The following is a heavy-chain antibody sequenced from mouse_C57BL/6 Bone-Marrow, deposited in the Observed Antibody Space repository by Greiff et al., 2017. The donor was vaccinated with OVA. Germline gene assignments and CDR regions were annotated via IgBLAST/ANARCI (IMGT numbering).Heavy chain of an antibody. V-gene: IGHV1-15*01. CDR3: TRGYSNYYAMDY. J-gene: IGHJ4*01. D-gene: IGHD2-5*01. CDR2: IDPETGGT. Sequence: QVQLQQSGAELVRPGASVTLSCKASGYTFTDYEMHWVQQTPVHGLEWIGAIDPETGGTAYNQKFKGKAILTADKSSSTAYMELRSLTSEDSAVYYCTRGYSNYYAMDYWGQGTSVTVSS. CDR1: GYTFTDYE.